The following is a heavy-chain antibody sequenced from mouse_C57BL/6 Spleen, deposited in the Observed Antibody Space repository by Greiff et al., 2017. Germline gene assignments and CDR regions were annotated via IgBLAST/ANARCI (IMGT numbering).Heavy chain of an antibody. D-gene: IGHD1-1*01. V-gene: IGHV1-62-2*01. CDR3: ARHEYYGSRGYFDY. Sequence: VKLMESGAELVKPGASVKLSCKASGYTFTEYTIHWVKQRSGQGLEWIGWFYPGSGSIKYNEKFKGKATLTADKSSSTVYMELSRLTSEDSAVYFCARHEYYGSRGYFDYWGQGTTLTVSS. CDR1: GYTFTEYT. J-gene: IGHJ2*01. CDR2: FYPGSGSI.